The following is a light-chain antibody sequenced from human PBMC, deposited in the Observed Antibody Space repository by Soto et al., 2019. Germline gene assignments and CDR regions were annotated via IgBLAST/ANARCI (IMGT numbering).Light chain of an antibody. CDR1: QDIAIY. Sequence: DIQMTHSPSTLSASVGDRVTITCRASQDIAIYLAWYQQKPGEAPKLLIYAASTLQSGVPSRFSGSGSGTDFTLTISCLQSEDFATYYCQQYYSYPLTFGGGTKVDIK. CDR2: AAS. V-gene: IGKV1-9*01. J-gene: IGKJ4*01. CDR3: QQYYSYPLT.